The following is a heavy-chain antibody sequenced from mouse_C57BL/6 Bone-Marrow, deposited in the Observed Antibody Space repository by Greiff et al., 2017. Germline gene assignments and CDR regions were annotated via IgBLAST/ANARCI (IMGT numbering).Heavy chain of an antibody. CDR2: IYPRSGNT. D-gene: IGHD1-1*01. J-gene: IGHJ2*01. CDR1: GYTFTSYG. V-gene: IGHV1-81*01. CDR3: AAYYGRSYVEGYFDY. Sequence: QVQLQQSGAELARPGASVKLSCKASGYTFTSYGISWVKQRTGQGLEWIGEIYPRSGNTYYNEKFKGKATLTADKSSSTAYMRLGSLTSEDSAVYFCAAYYGRSYVEGYFDYWGQGTTLTVSS.